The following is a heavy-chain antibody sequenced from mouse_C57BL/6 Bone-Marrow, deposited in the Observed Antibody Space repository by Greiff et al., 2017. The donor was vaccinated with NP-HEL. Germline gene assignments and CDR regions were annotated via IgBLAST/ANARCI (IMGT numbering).Heavy chain of an antibody. D-gene: IGHD1-1*01. CDR1: GYTFTSYW. CDR2: LDPNSGGT. CDR3: ARYYYGSRGWYFDV. J-gene: IGHJ1*03. V-gene: IGHV1-72*01. Sequence: QVQLQQPGADLVQPGASVKLSCKASGYTFTSYWMHWVQQRPGRGLEWIGRLDPNSGGTKFTEKFKTKATLTVDKPSSTAYMQLSSLTSEDSAVYYCARYYYGSRGWYFDVWGTGTTVTVSS.